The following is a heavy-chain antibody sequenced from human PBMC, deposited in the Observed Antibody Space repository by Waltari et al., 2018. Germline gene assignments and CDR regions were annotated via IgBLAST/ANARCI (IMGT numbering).Heavy chain of an antibody. D-gene: IGHD1-26*01. CDR1: GCTFRAYG. CDR3: AKDHSGNDFFFFAH. J-gene: IGHJ4*02. V-gene: IGHV3-30*18. CDR2: VSYDGRQT. Sequence: QVQLVESGGGVVQPGRSLTVSCAASGCTFRAYGMPWVRQAPGKGLGWVASVSYDGRQTYYGDSVRGRFTISRDNSKNTLHLQMNSLRGGDTAVYYCAKDHSGNDFFFFAHWGQGTLVIVSP.